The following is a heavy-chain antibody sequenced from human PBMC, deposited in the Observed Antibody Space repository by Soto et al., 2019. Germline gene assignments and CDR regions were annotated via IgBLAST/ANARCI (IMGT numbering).Heavy chain of an antibody. CDR3: ARDLYCGGDCYTHDY. CDR2: ISAYNGNT. V-gene: IGHV1-18*01. Sequence: QVQLVQSGAEVKKPGASVKVSCKASGYTFTSYGISWVRQAPGQGLEWMGWISAYNGNTNYAQKLQGRVTMTTDTSTSTAHMELRSLRSDDTAVYYCARDLYCGGDCYTHDYWGQGTLVTVSS. J-gene: IGHJ4*02. CDR1: GYTFTSYG. D-gene: IGHD2-21*02.